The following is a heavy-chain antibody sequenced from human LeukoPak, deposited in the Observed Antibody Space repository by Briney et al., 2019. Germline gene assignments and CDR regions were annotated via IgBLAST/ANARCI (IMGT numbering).Heavy chain of an antibody. CDR2: ISGTSSTI. V-gene: IGHV3-11*04. Sequence: PGGSLRLSCAASGFTFSDHYMTWIRQAPGKGLEWVSYISGTSSTIYCADSVKGRFTISRDNTKKSLYLQMNSLRAEDTAVYYCARDPNRQGIDFWGQGTLVTVSS. CDR3: ARDPNRQGIDF. CDR1: GFTFSDHY. J-gene: IGHJ4*02. D-gene: IGHD1/OR15-1a*01.